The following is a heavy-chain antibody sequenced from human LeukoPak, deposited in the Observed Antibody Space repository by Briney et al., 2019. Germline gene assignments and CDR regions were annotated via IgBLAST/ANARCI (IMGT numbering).Heavy chain of an antibody. Sequence: SETLSLTCAVYGGSFSGYYWSWIRQPPGKGLEWIGEINHSGSTNYNPSLKSRVTISVDTSKNQFSLKLSSVTAADTAVYYCARETTVGYFDDWGQGTLVTVFS. J-gene: IGHJ4*02. D-gene: IGHD4-23*01. CDR1: GGSFSGYY. CDR3: ARETTVGYFDD. CDR2: INHSGST. V-gene: IGHV4-34*01.